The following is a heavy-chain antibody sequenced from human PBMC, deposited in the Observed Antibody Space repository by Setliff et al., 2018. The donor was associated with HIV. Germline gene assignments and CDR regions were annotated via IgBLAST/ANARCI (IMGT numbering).Heavy chain of an antibody. D-gene: IGHD2-8*01. CDR3: ARGRLRNYFDY. CDR1: GYTFTDYT. V-gene: IGHV1-3*01. J-gene: IGHJ4*02. CDR2: INAGNGNT. Sequence: ASVKVSCKASGYTFTDYTIHWVRQAPGQRLEWMGWINAGNGNTKYSQKFQGRVSITRDTSASKAYLELSSLRSEDTAVYYCARGRLRNYFDYWGQGTLVTVPS.